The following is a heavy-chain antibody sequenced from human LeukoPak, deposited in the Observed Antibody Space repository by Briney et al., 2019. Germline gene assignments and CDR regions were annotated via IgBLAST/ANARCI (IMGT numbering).Heavy chain of an antibody. Sequence: KPSETLSLTCTVSGGSISSYYWSWIRQPPGKGLEWIGYIYYSGSTNYNPSLKSRVTISVDTSKNQFSLKLSSVTAADTAVYYCARDYDGDAFDIWGQGTMVTVS. CDR3: ARDYDGDAFDI. D-gene: IGHD3-22*01. J-gene: IGHJ3*02. CDR2: IYYSGST. V-gene: IGHV4-59*01. CDR1: GGSISSYY.